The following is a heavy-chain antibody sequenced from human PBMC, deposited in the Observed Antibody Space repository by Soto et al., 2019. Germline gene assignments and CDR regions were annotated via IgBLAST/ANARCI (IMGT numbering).Heavy chain of an antibody. CDR3: ERERWISTSCYFVAIDI. CDR1: GFTFGSYA. D-gene: IGHD2-2*01. CDR2: ISYDGSNK. Sequence: QVQLVESGGGVVQPGRSLRLSCAASGFTFGSYAIHWVRQAPGKGLEWVAIISYDGSNKYFADSVEGRFTISRDNSKNTLYLEINRMRPGDSAVTDCERERWISTSCYFVAIDIGGKGPMCSVP. V-gene: IGHV3-30-3*01. J-gene: IGHJ3*02.